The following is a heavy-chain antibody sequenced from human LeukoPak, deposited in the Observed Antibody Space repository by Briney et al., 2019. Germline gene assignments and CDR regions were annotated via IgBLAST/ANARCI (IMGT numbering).Heavy chain of an antibody. CDR2: ISYDGSNK. CDR3: AKASARDYYYYMDV. V-gene: IGHV3-30*18. D-gene: IGHD5-18*01. Sequence: GRSLRLSCAASGFTFSSYGMHWVRQAPGKRLEWVAVISYDGSNKYYADSVKGRFTISRDNSKNTLYLQMNSLRAEDTVVYYCAKASARDYYYYMDVWGKGTTVTVSS. CDR1: GFTFSSYG. J-gene: IGHJ6*03.